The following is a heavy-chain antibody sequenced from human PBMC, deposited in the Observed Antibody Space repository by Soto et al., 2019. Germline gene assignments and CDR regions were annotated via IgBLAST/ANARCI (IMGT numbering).Heavy chain of an antibody. Sequence: SETLSLTCTVSGGSISIGGYYWSWIRQHPGKGLEWIGYIYYSGSTYYNPSLKSRVTISVDTSKNQFSLKLSSVTAADTAVYYCARFTDYGDLLDYWGQGTLVTVSS. V-gene: IGHV4-31*03. J-gene: IGHJ4*02. CDR2: IYYSGST. D-gene: IGHD4-17*01. CDR3: ARFTDYGDLLDY. CDR1: GGSISIGGYY.